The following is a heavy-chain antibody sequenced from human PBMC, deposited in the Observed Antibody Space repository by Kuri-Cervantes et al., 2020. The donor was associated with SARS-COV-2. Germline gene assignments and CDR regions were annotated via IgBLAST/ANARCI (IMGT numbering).Heavy chain of an antibody. CDR2: ISSSSSYI. CDR3: ARAQRGLMVALDY. J-gene: IGHJ4*02. V-gene: IGHV3-21*01. D-gene: IGHD5-12*01. Sequence: GGSLRLSCAASGLTFSSYSMNWVRQAPGRGLEWVSSISSSSSYIYYADSVKGRFTISRDNAKNSLYLQMNSLRAEDTAVYYCARAQRGLMVALDYWGQGTLVTVSS. CDR1: GLTFSSYS.